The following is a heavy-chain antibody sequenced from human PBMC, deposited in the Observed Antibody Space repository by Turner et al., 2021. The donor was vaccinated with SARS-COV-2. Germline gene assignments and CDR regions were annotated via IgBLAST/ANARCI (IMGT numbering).Heavy chain of an antibody. Sequence: QVQLQQWGAGLLKPSETLSLTCAVYGGSFSGYYWSWIRQPPGKGLGWIGEINHSGSTHYNPTLKSRVTISVDTSKNQFSLKLGSVTAADTAVYYCARGIKGVLMSGSYYYYGMDVWGQGTTVTVSS. V-gene: IGHV4-34*01. CDR3: ARGIKGVLMSGSYYYYGMDV. J-gene: IGHJ6*02. CDR2: INHSGST. D-gene: IGHD1-26*01. CDR1: GGSFSGYY.